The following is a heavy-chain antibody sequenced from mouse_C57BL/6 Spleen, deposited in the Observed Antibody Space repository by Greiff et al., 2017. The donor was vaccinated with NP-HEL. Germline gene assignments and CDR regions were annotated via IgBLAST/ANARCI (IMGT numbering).Heavy chain of an antibody. D-gene: IGHD2-4*01. J-gene: IGHJ3*01. CDR2: INPGSGGT. CDR3: AREGGLGAGFGY. Sequence: QVQLQQSGAELVRPGTSVKVSCKASGYAFTNYLIEWVKQRPGQGLEWIGVINPGSGGTNYNEKFKGKATLTADKSSSTAYMQLSSLTSEDSAVYFCAREGGLGAGFGYWGQGTPVTVSA. CDR1: GYAFTNYL. V-gene: IGHV1-54*01.